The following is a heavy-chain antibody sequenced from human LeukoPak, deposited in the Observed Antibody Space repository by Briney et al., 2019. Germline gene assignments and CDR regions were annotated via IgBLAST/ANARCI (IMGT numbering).Heavy chain of an antibody. J-gene: IGHJ4*02. D-gene: IGHD2/OR15-2a*01. CDR1: GFSFSTYW. CDR3: ARNMGDY. CDR2: IKQDGSEK. Sequence: GVSLRLSCAASGFSFSTYWMTSIRQAPGKGLEWVANIKQDGSEKNYVDSVKGRFTISRDNAKNSLSLQMDSLRAEDTALYYCARNMGDYWGQGTLVTVSS. V-gene: IGHV3-7*04.